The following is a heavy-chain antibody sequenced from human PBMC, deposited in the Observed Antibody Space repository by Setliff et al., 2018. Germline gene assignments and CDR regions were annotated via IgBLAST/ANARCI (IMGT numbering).Heavy chain of an antibody. V-gene: IGHV4-59*01. J-gene: IGHJ6*02. CDR2: IQKSGGT. CDR1: GVSISSYY. D-gene: IGHD3-3*01. Sequence: PSETLSLTCNVSGVSISSYYWSWIRQPPGKGLESIGYIQKSGGTNYSPALKSRVTISVDTSTNQFSLKLRSVTAADTAVYYCARLSWNGLRYYGLDVWGQGTTVTVSS. CDR3: ARLSWNGLRYYGLDV.